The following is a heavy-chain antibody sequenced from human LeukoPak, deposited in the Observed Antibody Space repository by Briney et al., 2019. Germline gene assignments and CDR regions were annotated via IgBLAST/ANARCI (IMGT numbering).Heavy chain of an antibody. J-gene: IGHJ4*02. D-gene: IGHD6-19*01. CDR3: AGDRTRTGYSSGWYHDY. CDR1: GYTFTGYY. V-gene: IGHV1-2*02. Sequence: ASVKVSCKASGYTFTGYYMHWVRQAPGQGLEWMGWINPNSGGTNYAQKFQGRVTMTRGTSISTAYMELSRLRSDDTAVYYCAGDRTRTGYSSGWYHDYWGQGTLVTVSS. CDR2: INPNSGGT.